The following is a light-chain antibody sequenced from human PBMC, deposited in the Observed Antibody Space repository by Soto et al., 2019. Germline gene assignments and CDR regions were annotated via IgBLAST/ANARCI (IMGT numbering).Light chain of an antibody. J-gene: IGLJ1*01. CDR1: SSNIGAGYE. CDR2: ENN. Sequence: QSVLTQPPSVSEAPGQRVTISCTGSSSNIGAGYEAHWYQQVPGTAPKLLIYENNNRPSGVPDRFSGSKSGTSASLAITGVQAEDEAEYYCQSYDSSLSGYVFGTGTQPTVL. CDR3: QSYDSSLSGYV. V-gene: IGLV1-40*01.